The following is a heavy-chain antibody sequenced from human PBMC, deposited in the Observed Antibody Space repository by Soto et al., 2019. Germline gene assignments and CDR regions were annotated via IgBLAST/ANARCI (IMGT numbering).Heavy chain of an antibody. CDR2: ISGSGGTT. CDR1: GFAFSAFSNYA. D-gene: IGHD2-2*01. CDR3: GLRYCSRTTCPPLNSYLYMDV. V-gene: IGHV3-23*01. J-gene: IGHJ6*03. Sequence: GGSLRLSCAASGFAFSAFSNYAMTWVRQAPGKGLEWVSGISGSGGTTFYAGFVKGRFTISRDNSRNTLYVQMNSLTVEDTAVSYCGLRYCSRTTCPPLNSYLYMDVWGKGTTVTVSS.